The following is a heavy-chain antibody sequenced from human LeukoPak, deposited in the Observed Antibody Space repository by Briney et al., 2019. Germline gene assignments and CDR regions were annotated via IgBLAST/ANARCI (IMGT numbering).Heavy chain of an antibody. Sequence: AGGSLRLSCAASGFTVSSNYMSWVRQAPGKGLEWVSVIYSGGSTYYADSVKGRFTISRDNSKNTLYLQMNSLRAEDTAVYYCARTSVTSSGFDYWGQGTLVTVSS. D-gene: IGHD4-17*01. CDR3: ARTSVTSSGFDY. J-gene: IGHJ4*02. V-gene: IGHV3-66*01. CDR1: GFTVSSNY. CDR2: IYSGGST.